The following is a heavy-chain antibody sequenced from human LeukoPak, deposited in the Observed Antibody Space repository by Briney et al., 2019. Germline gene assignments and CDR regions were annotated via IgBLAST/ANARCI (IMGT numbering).Heavy chain of an antibody. CDR3: ARLNDFWSGYYLGYFDY. CDR1: GGSISSSSYY. Sequence: SETLSLACTVSGGSISSSSYYWGWIRQPPGKGLEWIGSIYYSGSTYYNPSLKSRVAISVDTSKNQFSLKLSSVTAADTAVYYCARLNDFWSGYYLGYFDYWGQGTLVTVSS. D-gene: IGHD3-3*01. J-gene: IGHJ4*02. V-gene: IGHV4-39*01. CDR2: IYYSGST.